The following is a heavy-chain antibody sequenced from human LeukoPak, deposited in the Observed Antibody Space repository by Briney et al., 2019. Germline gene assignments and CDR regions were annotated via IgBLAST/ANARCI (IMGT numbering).Heavy chain of an antibody. CDR3: ARDNYGSGSCIDF. Sequence: PSETLSLTCAVYGGSFSGYYWSWIRQPPGKGLEWIGEINHRGSTNYNPSLKSRVTVSLDTSKNQFSLKLSSVTATDTAVYYCARDNYGSGSCIDFWGQGTLVTVSS. CDR2: INHRGST. J-gene: IGHJ4*02. V-gene: IGHV4-34*01. CDR1: GGSFSGYY. D-gene: IGHD3-10*01.